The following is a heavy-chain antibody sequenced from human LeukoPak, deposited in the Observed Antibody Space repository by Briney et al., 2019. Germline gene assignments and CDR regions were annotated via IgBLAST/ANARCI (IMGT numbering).Heavy chain of an antibody. V-gene: IGHV3-21*01. CDR2: ISSSSSYI. J-gene: IGHJ4*02. Sequence: GGSLRLSCTASGFTFGDYAMNWVRQAPGKGLEWVSSISSSSSYIYYADSVKGRFTISRDNAKNSLYLQMNSLRAEDTAVYYCARFEYSSSFSDYWGQGTLVTVSS. D-gene: IGHD6-6*01. CDR1: GFTFGDYA. CDR3: ARFEYSSSFSDY.